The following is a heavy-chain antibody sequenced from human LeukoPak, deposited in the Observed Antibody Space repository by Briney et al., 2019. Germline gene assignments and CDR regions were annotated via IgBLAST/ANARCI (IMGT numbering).Heavy chain of an antibody. J-gene: IGHJ6*03. V-gene: IGHV4-39*07. CDR2: IYYSGST. CDR1: GGSISSSSYY. CDR3: AKNSGYSYGFNYYYYYMDV. Sequence: SETLSLTCTVSGGSISSSSYYWGWIRQPPGKGLEWIGSIYYSGSTYYNPSLKSRVTISVDTSKNQFSLKLSSVTAADTAVYYCAKNSGYSYGFNYYYYYMDVWGKGTTVTVSS. D-gene: IGHD5-18*01.